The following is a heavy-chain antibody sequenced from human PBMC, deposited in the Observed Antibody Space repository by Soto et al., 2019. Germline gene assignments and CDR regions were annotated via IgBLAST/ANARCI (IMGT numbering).Heavy chain of an antibody. J-gene: IGHJ5*02. CDR2: INPSGGST. D-gene: IGHD5-18*01. CDR1: GYTFTSYY. V-gene: IGHV1-46*01. CDR3: ARDLRYTAMGYGDDNWFDP. Sequence: ASVKVSCKASGYTFTSYYMHWVRQAPGQGLEWMGIINPSGGSTSYAQKFQGRVTMTRDTSTSTVYMELSSLRSEDTAVYYCARDLRYTAMGYGDDNWFDPWGQGTLVTVSS.